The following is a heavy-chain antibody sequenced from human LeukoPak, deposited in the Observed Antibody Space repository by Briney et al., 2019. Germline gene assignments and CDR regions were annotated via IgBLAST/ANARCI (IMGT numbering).Heavy chain of an antibody. V-gene: IGHV4-59*01. CDR2: IYYSGST. J-gene: IGHJ4*02. Sequence: KSSETLSLTCAVSGGPLTSYYWTRIRQPPGKGLEWIGYIYYSGSTNYNPSLKSRVTISVDTSKNQFSLKLSSVTAADTAVYYCARESMAAAGIFDYWGQGTLVTVSS. D-gene: IGHD6-13*01. CDR1: GGPLTSYY. CDR3: ARESMAAAGIFDY.